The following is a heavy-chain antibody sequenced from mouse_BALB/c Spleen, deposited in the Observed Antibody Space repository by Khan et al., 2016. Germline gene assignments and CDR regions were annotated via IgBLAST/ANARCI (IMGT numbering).Heavy chain of an antibody. CDR3: ARRRDYGTSPAWFAY. CDR2: ILPVSGST. Sequence: QVQLQQSGAELMKPGASVKISCKATGYTFSTYWIEWVKQRPGHGLEWIGEILPVSGSTNYNEKFKGKATFTADTSSNTAYMQLSSLTSEDSAVYYCARRRDYGTSPAWFAYWGQGTLVTVSA. V-gene: IGHV1-9*01. J-gene: IGHJ3*01. D-gene: IGHD1-1*01. CDR1: GYTFSTYW.